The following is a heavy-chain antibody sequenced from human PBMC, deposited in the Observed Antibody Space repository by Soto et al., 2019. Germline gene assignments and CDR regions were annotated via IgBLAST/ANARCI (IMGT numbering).Heavy chain of an antibody. CDR3: AKVVTAISRLPYYFDY. CDR1: EFTFSSYA. CDR2: ISGSGGNK. V-gene: IGHV3-23*01. D-gene: IGHD2-21*02. J-gene: IGHJ4*02. Sequence: GGSLRLSCAASEFTFSSYAMSWVRQAPGKGLEWVSTISGSGGNKYYADSVKGRFTISRDNSKNTLYLQMNSLGDEDTAVYYCAKVVTAISRLPYYFDYWGQGTLVTVSS.